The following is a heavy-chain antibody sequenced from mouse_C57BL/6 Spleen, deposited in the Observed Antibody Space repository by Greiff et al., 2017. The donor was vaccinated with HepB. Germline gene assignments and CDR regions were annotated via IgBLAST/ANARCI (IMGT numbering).Heavy chain of an antibody. J-gene: IGHJ2*01. V-gene: IGHV1-15*01. CDR1: GYTFTDYE. CDR2: IDPETGGT. D-gene: IGHD3-2*02. Sequence: QVQLKQSGAELVRPGASVTLSCKASGYTFTDYEMHWVKQTPVHGLEWIGAIDPETGGTAYNQKFKGKAILTADKSSSTAYMELRSLTSEDSAVYYCTRDLDSSGLDYWGQGTTLTVSS. CDR3: TRDLDSSGLDY.